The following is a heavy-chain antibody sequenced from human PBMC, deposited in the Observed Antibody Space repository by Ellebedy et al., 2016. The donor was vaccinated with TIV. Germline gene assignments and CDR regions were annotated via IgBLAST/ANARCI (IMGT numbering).Heavy chain of an antibody. CDR3: AREGTMIRGIKNWFDP. D-gene: IGHD3-10*01. J-gene: IGHJ5*02. Sequence: SXVISGDSVSSDRAAWNWIRQSPSRGLEWLGRTFYRSKWYFDYAASVRSRISVNPDTSKNQFSLQLNSVTPDDTAVYYCAREGTMIRGIKNWFDPWGQGTLVIVSS. V-gene: IGHV6-1*01. CDR1: GDSVSSDRAA. CDR2: TFYRSKWYF.